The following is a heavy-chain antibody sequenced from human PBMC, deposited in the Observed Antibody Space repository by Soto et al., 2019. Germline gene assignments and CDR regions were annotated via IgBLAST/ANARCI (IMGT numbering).Heavy chain of an antibody. Sequence: ESLKISCQGSGYNFATYWIGWVRQMPGKGLEWMGIIYPGDSQTRYNPSFQGQVTMSVDKSISTAFLQWSSLKASDTAMYYCARQGSSGWYGNYWGQGTLVNVSS. CDR1: GYNFATYW. CDR3: ARQGSSGWYGNY. V-gene: IGHV5-51*01. D-gene: IGHD6-19*01. CDR2: IYPGDSQT. J-gene: IGHJ4*02.